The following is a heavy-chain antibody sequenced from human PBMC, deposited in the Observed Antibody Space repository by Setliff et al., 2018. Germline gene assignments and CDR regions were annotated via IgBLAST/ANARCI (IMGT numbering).Heavy chain of an antibody. Sequence: PSETLSLTCTVSSASLSSGTYYWGWIRQPPGKGLEWIGRIYYRGDTYYNASLKGRLTISVDTAQNQFSLRLTSVTAADTAVYYCVGGVVVIAFPGHWGQGTLVTVSS. V-gene: IGHV4-39*01. CDR3: VGGVVVIAFPGH. CDR1: SASLSSGTYY. CDR2: IYYRGDT. D-gene: IGHD2-21*01. J-gene: IGHJ4*02.